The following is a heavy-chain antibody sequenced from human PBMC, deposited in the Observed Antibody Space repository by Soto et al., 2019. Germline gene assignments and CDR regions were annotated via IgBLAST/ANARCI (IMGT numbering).Heavy chain of an antibody. D-gene: IGHD4-17*01. Sequence: TLSLTCSVSTGSMRTYYWTWIRQSPGEGLEWIGQISHTGRTKYNPSLESRVTISVDTSRKQFSLKLTSVTAADTALYYCARDDTTGLFDFWGQGTLVTVSS. V-gene: IGHV4-59*01. CDR1: TGSMRTYY. CDR2: ISHTGRT. J-gene: IGHJ4*02. CDR3: ARDDTTGLFDF.